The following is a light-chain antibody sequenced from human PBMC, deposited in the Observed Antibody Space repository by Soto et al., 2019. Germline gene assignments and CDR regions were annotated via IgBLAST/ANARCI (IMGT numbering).Light chain of an antibody. CDR1: QSVRNN. Sequence: ETVMTQSPGNLSVSPGEGATLSCRASQSVRNNLAWYQQKAGQAPRLLIFDASTRATGVPARFSGSGSGTEFTLTISSLQSEDFAVYYCQQYNNWPLYTFGQGTKLEIK. V-gene: IGKV3-15*01. J-gene: IGKJ2*01. CDR2: DAS. CDR3: QQYNNWPLYT.